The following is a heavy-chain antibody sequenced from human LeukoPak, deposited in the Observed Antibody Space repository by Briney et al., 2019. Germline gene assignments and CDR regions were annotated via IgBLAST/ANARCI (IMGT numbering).Heavy chain of an antibody. D-gene: IGHD3-16*01. CDR2: ISPSGGIT. CDR3: AKDDAWGRYKD. Sequence: PGRSLRRSCAASGCTCSSHGMNWVRQAPGKGLEWVSGISPSGGITYYTDSVKGRFTISRDNSKNTVSLQMNSLRGDDTAVYYCAKDDAWGRYKDWGQGTLVTVSS. J-gene: IGHJ1*01. V-gene: IGHV3-23*01. CDR1: GCTCSSHG.